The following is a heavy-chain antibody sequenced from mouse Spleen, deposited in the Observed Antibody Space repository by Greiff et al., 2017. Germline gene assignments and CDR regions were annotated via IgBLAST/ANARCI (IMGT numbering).Heavy chain of an antibody. J-gene: IGHJ2*01. CDR2: INPNNGGT. CDR1: GYTFTDYY. D-gene: IGHD3-3*01. CDR3: ARGWASY. Sequence: VQLQQSGPELVKPGASVKISCKASGYTFTDYYMNWVKQSHGKSLEWIGDINPNNGGTSYNQKFKGKATLTVDKSSSTAYMELRSLTSEDSAVYYCARGWASYWGQGTTLTVSS. V-gene: IGHV1-26*01.